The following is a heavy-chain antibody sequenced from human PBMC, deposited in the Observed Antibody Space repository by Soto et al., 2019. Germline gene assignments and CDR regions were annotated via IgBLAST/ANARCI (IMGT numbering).Heavy chain of an antibody. J-gene: IGHJ6*02. Sequence: ASVKVSCKASGYTFTSYYMHWVRQAPGQGLEWMGIINPSGGSTSYAQKFQGRVTMTRDTSTSTVYMELSSLRSEDTAVYYCARASDPIFGPTQKTNYGMDAWGQGTTVTVSS. V-gene: IGHV1-46*01. CDR1: GYTFTSYY. D-gene: IGHD3-3*01. CDR3: ARASDPIFGPTQKTNYGMDA. CDR2: INPSGGST.